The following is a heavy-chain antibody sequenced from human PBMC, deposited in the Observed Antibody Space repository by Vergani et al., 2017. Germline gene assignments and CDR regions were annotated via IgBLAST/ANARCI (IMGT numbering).Heavy chain of an antibody. D-gene: IGHD1-1*01. CDR3: ARHTTYTDS. V-gene: IGHV5-51*01. CDR1: EYSFGNYW. J-gene: IGHJ4*02. Sequence: EVELVQSGPEMRKPGESLKISCKGSEYSFGNYWIGWVCQMPGTGLEWMGIIYPADSDTRYSPSFQGQVTISADKSISTAFLQWDSLKASDTALYYCARHTTYTDSWGQGTLVTVSS. CDR2: IYPADSDT.